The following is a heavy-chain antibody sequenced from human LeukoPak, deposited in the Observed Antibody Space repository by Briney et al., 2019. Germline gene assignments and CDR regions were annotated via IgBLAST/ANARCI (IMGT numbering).Heavy chain of an antibody. CDR1: GYSISSGYY. V-gene: IGHV4-38-2*02. CDR3: ARGMPDVLLWFGEPMNNWFDP. D-gene: IGHD3-10*01. J-gene: IGHJ5*02. CDR2: IYHSGST. Sequence: SETLSLTCTVSGYSISSGYYWGWIRQPPGKGLEWIGSIYHSGSTYYNPSLKSRVTISVDTSKNQFSLKLSSVTAADTAVYYCARGMPDVLLWFGEPMNNWFDPWGQGTLVTVSS.